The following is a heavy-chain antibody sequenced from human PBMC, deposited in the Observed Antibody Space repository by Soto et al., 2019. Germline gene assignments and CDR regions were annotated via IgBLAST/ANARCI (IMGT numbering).Heavy chain of an antibody. Sequence: PGGSLRLSCAASGFTFSGSAMHWVRQASGKGLEWVGRIRSKANSYATAYAASVKGRFTISRDDSKNTAYLQMNSLKTEDTAVYYCTRSGSYYDFWSGYYSVDYYYYYGMDVWGQGTTVTVS. V-gene: IGHV3-73*01. CDR1: GFTFSGSA. CDR3: TRSGSYYDFWSGYYSVDYYYYYGMDV. CDR2: IRSKANSYAT. D-gene: IGHD3-3*01. J-gene: IGHJ6*02.